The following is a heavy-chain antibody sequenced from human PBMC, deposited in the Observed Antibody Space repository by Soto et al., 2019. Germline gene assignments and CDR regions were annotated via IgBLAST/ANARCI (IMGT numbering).Heavy chain of an antibody. Sequence: QVQLVESGGGVVQPGRSLRLSCAASGFTFSSYGMHWVRQAPGKGLEWVAVIWYDGSYKYYADSVKGRFTISRDNSKNTLHLQMSSLRAEDTAVYYCARDWLHYDLPFFYSYYCMTVWSTGITVT. D-gene: IGHD3-22*01. CDR1: GFTFSSYG. V-gene: IGHV3-33*01. CDR2: IWYDGSYK. CDR3: ARDWLHYDLPFFYSYYCMTV. J-gene: IGHJ6*04.